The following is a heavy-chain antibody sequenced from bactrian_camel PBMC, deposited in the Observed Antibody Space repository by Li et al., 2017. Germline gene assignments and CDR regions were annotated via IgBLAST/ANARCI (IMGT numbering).Heavy chain of an antibody. CDR2: IDQDGDA. Sequence: HVQLVESGGGSVQAGGSLTLSCVAPFELRRRCLAWFRRGPGKEREGVATIDQDGDAVYADSVEGRFTASQDNAKNTLYLHMNSLKPEDTAIYYCVSDRPTYIGRVPLGCPYEFRYWGHGTQVTVS. D-gene: IGHD1*01. V-gene: IGHV3S53*01. CDR1: FELRRRC. CDR3: VSDRPTYIGRVPLGCPYEFRY. J-gene: IGHJ6*01.